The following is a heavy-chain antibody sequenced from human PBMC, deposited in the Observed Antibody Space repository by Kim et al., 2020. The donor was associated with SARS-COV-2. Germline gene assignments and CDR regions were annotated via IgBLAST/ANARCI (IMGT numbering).Heavy chain of an antibody. Sequence: GGSLRLSCEASGFSFRTYAMHWVRQAPGKGLEWVALIWFDGSKIHYEDSVKGRFTISRDNSKNTLYLQMNSLSVEDTAVYYCASDRAGSYDHWGRGTRVT. J-gene: IGHJ4*02. V-gene: IGHV3-33*01. CDR1: GFSFRTYA. CDR3: ASDRAGSYDH. CDR2: IWFDGSKI. D-gene: IGHD3-10*01.